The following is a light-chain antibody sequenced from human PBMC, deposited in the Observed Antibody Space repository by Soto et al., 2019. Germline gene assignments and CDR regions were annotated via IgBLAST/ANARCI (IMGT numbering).Light chain of an antibody. CDR1: QSVSSY. V-gene: IGKV3-11*01. J-gene: IGKJ4*01. Sequence: EIVLTQSPATLSLSPGERATLSCRASQSVSSYLAWYQQKPGQAPRLLIYDASNRATGIPARFSGSGSGTAFTLTISSLEPEDFAVYYCQQRSSWLTFGGGTKVEI. CDR3: QQRSSWLT. CDR2: DAS.